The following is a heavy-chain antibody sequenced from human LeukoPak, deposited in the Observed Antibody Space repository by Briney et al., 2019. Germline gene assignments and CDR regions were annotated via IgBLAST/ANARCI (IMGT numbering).Heavy chain of an antibody. Sequence: GGSLRLSCAASGFTFSSYSMNWVRQAPWQVLEWVSSISSSSSYIYYADSVKGRFTISRDNAKNSLYLQMNSLRDEDTAVYYCARVSLLWGGFDYWGQGTLVTVSS. CDR3: ARVSLLWGGFDY. V-gene: IGHV3-21*01. CDR2: ISSSSSYI. D-gene: IGHD3-16*01. CDR1: GFTFSSYS. J-gene: IGHJ4*02.